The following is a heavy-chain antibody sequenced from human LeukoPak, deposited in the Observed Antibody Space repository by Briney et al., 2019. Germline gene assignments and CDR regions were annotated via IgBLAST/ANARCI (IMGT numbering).Heavy chain of an antibody. CDR2: ISSSSSSI. J-gene: IGHJ4*02. CDR3: AGASGDIVETATMGSY. CDR1: GFTFNSYS. Sequence: PGGSLRLSCAASGFTFNSYSMNWVRQAPGKGLEWVSSISSSSSSIYYADSVKGRFTISRDNAKNSLYLQMNSLRAEDTAVYYCAGASGDIVETATMGSYWGQGTLVTVSS. V-gene: IGHV3-21*01. D-gene: IGHD5-18*01.